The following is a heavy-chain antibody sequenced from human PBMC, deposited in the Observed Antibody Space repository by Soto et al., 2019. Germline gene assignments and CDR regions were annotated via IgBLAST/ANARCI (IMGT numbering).Heavy chain of an antibody. Sequence: SLRLSCAASGFTFSDYYMSWIRQAPGKGLEWVSYISSSGSTIYYADSVKGRFTISRDNAKNSLYLQMNSLRAEDTAVYYCAGGYSGYDPGWYYYYMDVWGKGTTVTVSS. CDR3: AGGYSGYDPGWYYYYMDV. CDR1: GFTFSDYY. J-gene: IGHJ6*03. CDR2: ISSSGSTI. D-gene: IGHD5-12*01. V-gene: IGHV3-11*01.